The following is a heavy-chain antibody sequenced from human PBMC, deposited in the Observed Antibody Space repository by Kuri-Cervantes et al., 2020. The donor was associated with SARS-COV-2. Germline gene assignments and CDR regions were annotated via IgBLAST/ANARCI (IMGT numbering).Heavy chain of an antibody. CDR2: IYTSGST. D-gene: IGHD2-2*01. CDR3: ARVGCSSTSCYSYYYYGMDV. Sequence: SETLSLTCTVSGGSISSYYWSWIRQPAGKGLEWIGRIYTSGSTNYNPSLKSRVTMSVDTSKNQFSLKLSSVTAADTAVYYCARVGCSSTSCYSYYYYGMDVWGQGTTVTVSS. V-gene: IGHV4-4*07. CDR1: GGSISSYY. J-gene: IGHJ6*02.